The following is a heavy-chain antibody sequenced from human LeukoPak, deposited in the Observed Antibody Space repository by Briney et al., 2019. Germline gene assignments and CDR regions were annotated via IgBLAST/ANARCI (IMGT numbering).Heavy chain of an antibody. J-gene: IGHJ4*02. D-gene: IGHD3-10*01. Sequence: PSETLSLTCTVSGGSISSYYWSWVRQPAGKGLEWIGRIYTSGSTNYNPSLKSRVTMSVDTSKNQFSLKLSSVTAADTAVYYCARARWFGERNYHLYYWGQGTLVTVSS. CDR2: IYTSGST. V-gene: IGHV4-4*07. CDR3: ARARWFGERNYHLYY. CDR1: GGSISSYY.